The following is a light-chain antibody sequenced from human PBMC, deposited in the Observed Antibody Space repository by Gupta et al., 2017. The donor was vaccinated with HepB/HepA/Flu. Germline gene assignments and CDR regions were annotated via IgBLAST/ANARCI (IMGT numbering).Light chain of an antibody. J-gene: IGLJ2*01. CDR2: EVS. Sequence: QSALTQPPSASGSHGQSVTISCTGTSSDIGDYNYVSWYQQHPGKAPKLMIHEVSKRPSGVPDRVSGSKSGYTASLTVSGLQGEDEADYYCSSYAGSNNLVFGGGTKLTVL. V-gene: IGLV2-8*01. CDR1: SSDIGDYNY. CDR3: SSYAGSNNLV.